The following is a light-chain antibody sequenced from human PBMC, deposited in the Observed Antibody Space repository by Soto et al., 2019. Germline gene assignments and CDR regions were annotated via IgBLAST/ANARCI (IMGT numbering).Light chain of an antibody. CDR3: LQDYNYPRT. CDR2: AAS. V-gene: IGKV1-6*01. CDR1: QGIRND. J-gene: IGKJ1*01. Sequence: AIQMTQSQSSLSASVGDRVTITCRASQGIRNDLGWYQQKPGKAPKLLIYAASSLQSGVPSRFSGSGSGTDFTLTISSLQPEDFETYYCLQDYNYPRTFGKGTKVEIK.